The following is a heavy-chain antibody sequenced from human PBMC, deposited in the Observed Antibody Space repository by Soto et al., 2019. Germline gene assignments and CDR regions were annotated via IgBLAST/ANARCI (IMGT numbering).Heavy chain of an antibody. V-gene: IGHV3-53*04. CDR1: GFTLSLYY. D-gene: IGHD3-10*01. J-gene: IGHJ6*03. Sequence: GRSLKLSYAGSGFTLSLYYICWVRQAQGKGLEWVSVIYSGGSTYYADCGKGRFTISRHNSKNTLYLQMNSLRAEDTAVYYCASGSKHAPFEYYYYMDVWGKGPTVKVS. CDR2: IYSGGST. CDR3: ASGSKHAPFEYYYYMDV.